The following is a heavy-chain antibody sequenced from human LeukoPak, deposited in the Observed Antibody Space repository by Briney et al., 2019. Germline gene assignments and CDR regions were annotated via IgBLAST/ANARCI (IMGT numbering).Heavy chain of an antibody. CDR3: ARDPVTELTPDAFDI. CDR2: ISSSSTYK. D-gene: IGHD4-17*01. CDR1: GFTFSSYS. Sequence: PGGSLRLSCAASGFTFSSYSMNWVRQAPGKGLEWVSCISSSSTYKYYADSIKGRFTISRDNAKNSLYLQMNSLRAEDTAVYYCARDPVTELTPDAFDIWGQGTMVTVSS. V-gene: IGHV3-21*04. J-gene: IGHJ3*02.